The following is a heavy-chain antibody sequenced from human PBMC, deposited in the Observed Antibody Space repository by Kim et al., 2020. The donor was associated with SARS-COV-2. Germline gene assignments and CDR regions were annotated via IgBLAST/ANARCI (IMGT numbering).Heavy chain of an antibody. CDR1: GFTFSSYS. Sequence: GGSLRLSCAASGFTFSSYSMNWVRQAPGKGLEWVSSISSSSSYIYYADSVKGRFTISRDNAKNSLYLQMNSLRAEDTAVYYCASSEGYIAAEYYFDYWGQGTLVTVSS. CDR2: ISSSSSYI. D-gene: IGHD6-13*01. CDR3: ASSEGYIAAEYYFDY. V-gene: IGHV3-21*01. J-gene: IGHJ4*02.